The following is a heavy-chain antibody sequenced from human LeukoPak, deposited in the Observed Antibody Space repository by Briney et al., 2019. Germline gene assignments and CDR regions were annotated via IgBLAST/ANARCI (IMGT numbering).Heavy chain of an antibody. Sequence: GGSLRLSCAASGFTFSSSAMSWVRQAPGKGLEWVSAVIGSGSYTYYADSVKGRFTIFRDNSKSTLYLQLNSLRADDTAVYYCAKGVTTGGGWCPRYFDYWGRGTLVTVSS. CDR1: GFTFSSSA. D-gene: IGHD6-19*01. J-gene: IGHJ4*02. V-gene: IGHV3-23*01. CDR3: AKGVTTGGGWCPRYFDY. CDR2: VIGSGSYT.